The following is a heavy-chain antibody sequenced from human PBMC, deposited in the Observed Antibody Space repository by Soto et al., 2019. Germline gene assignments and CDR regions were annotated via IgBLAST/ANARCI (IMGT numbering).Heavy chain of an antibody. J-gene: IGHJ6*02. Sequence: PSQTLSLTCAISGDSVSSNSAAWNWIRQSPSRGLEWLGRTYYRSKWYNDYAVSVKSRITINPDTSKNQFSLQLNSVTPEDTAVYYCARVGGREEAAGTGPSYYYYYGMDVWGQGTTVTVSS. V-gene: IGHV6-1*01. CDR2: TYYRSKWYN. CDR1: GDSVSSNSAA. CDR3: ARVGGREEAAGTGPSYYYYYGMDV. D-gene: IGHD6-13*01.